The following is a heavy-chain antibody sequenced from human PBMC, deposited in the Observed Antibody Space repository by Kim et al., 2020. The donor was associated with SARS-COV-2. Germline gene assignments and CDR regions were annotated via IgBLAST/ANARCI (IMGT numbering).Heavy chain of an antibody. Sequence: STYYADAGKGRFTISRDNSKNMVYLQMNSLRDEDTAVYYCAKGGLNYFDYWGQGTLVTVSS. CDR2: ST. CDR3: AKGGLNYFDY. V-gene: IGHV3-23*01. D-gene: IGHD3-16*01. J-gene: IGHJ4*02.